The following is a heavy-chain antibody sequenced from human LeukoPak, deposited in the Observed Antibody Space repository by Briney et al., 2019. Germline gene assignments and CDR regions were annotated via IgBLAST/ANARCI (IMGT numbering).Heavy chain of an antibody. CDR3: ARDRFTRFRGVMID. J-gene: IGHJ4*02. V-gene: IGHV4-34*01. CDR1: GGSFSGYY. D-gene: IGHD3-10*01. CDR2: INHSGST. Sequence: PSGTLSLTCAVYGGSFSGYYWSWIRQPPGKGLEWIGEINHSGSTNYNPSLKSRVTISVDTSKNQFSLRLSSVTAADTAVYYCARDRFTRFRGVMIDWGQGTLVTVSS.